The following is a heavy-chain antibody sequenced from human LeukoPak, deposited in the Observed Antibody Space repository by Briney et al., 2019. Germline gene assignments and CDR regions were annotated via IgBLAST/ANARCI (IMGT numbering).Heavy chain of an antibody. Sequence: GGSLRLSCAASGFTFENYGMSWVRQVPGKGLEWVSSINWNGGSTGYADSVKGRFTISRDNARNSLYLQMNSLRAEDTAVYYCARDRGIVGAPRDWGQGTLVTVSS. CDR1: GFTFENYG. V-gene: IGHV3-20*04. CDR3: ARDRGIVGAPRD. D-gene: IGHD1-26*01. J-gene: IGHJ4*02. CDR2: INWNGGST.